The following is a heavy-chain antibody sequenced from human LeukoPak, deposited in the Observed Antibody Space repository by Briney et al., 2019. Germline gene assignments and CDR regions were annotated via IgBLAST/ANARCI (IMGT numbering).Heavy chain of an antibody. CDR2: ISGGGGTT. D-gene: IGHD1-26*01. J-gene: IGHJ4*02. CDR1: GFTFNTYT. CDR3: VKDLSGTYSFDY. Sequence: PGRSLRLSCSASGFTFNTYTMHWVRQAPGKGLEYVSSISGGGGTTFYADSVRGRFTISRDNSKNTLYLQMSSLRAEDTALYYCVKDLSGTYSFDYWGQGTLVTVSS. V-gene: IGHV3-64D*09.